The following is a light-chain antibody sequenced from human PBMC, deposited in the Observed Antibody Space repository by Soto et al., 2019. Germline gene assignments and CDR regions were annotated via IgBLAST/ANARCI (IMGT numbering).Light chain of an antibody. CDR2: KAS. CDR1: QSISSW. CDR3: QQYNSYQLT. V-gene: IGKV1-5*03. J-gene: IGKJ4*01. Sequence: DIQMTQSPSTLSASVGDRVTITCRASQSISSWLAWYQQKPGKAPKLLIYKASSLESGVTSRFSGSGSGTEFTLTISSLQPDDFATYYCQQYNSYQLTFGGGTKVEIK.